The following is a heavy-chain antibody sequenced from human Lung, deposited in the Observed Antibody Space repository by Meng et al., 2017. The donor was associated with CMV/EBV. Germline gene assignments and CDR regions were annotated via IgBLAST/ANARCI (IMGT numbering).Heavy chain of an antibody. CDR3: AREAGRDGYATPKFDY. CDR2: IYYTGST. D-gene: IGHD5-24*01. J-gene: IGHJ4*02. V-gene: IGHV4-31*03. Sequence: QVQQQEWGPGLVKPSQTLSLTCNVSGGYIGSGGYYWSWIRQHPGKGLEWIGYIYYTGSTFYNPSLKSRVTISVDTSKNQFSLKLIPATAADTAVYYCAREAGRDGYATPKFDYWGQGTLVTVSS. CDR1: GGYIGSGGYY.